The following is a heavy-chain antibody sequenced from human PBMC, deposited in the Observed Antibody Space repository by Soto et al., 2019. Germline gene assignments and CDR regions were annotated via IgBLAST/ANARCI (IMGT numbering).Heavy chain of an antibody. Sequence: SETLSLTCTVSGDSITSNIYFWAWIRQSPRKGLEWIGYVYSGGGTNYSPSFMGRVTISVDTTDNQFSLKLNSVAAADTAVYYCAREKTPMSPHYFYYGMDVWGQGTTVTVSS. V-gene: IGHV4-61*01. CDR2: VYSGGGT. CDR3: AREKTPMSPHYFYYGMDV. D-gene: IGHD3-9*01. CDR1: GDSITSNIYF. J-gene: IGHJ6*02.